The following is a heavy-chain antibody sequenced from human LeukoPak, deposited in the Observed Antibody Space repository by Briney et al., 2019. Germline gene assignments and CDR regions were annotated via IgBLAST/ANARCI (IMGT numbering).Heavy chain of an antibody. Sequence: GSSVKVSCKASGGTFSSYAISWVRQAPGQGLEWMGWINAGNGNTKYSPKFQGRVTITRNTSASTAYMELSSLRSEDTAVYYCARDGGYDFWSGYQNWFDPWGQGTLVTVSS. J-gene: IGHJ5*02. CDR1: GGTFSSYA. CDR2: INAGNGNT. CDR3: ARDGGYDFWSGYQNWFDP. D-gene: IGHD3-3*01. V-gene: IGHV1-3*01.